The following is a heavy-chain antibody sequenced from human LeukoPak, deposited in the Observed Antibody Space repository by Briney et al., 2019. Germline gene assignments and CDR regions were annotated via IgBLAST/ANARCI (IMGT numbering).Heavy chain of an antibody. J-gene: IGHJ4*02. CDR1: GYSFTSYY. Sequence: ASVKVSCKASGYSFTSYYMHWVRQAPGQGLEWMGWISAYNGNTNYAQKLQGRVTMTTDTSTSTAYMELRSLRSDDTAVYYCARGRYGDTPLFDIWGQGTLVTVSS. D-gene: IGHD4-17*01. V-gene: IGHV1-18*04. CDR3: ARGRYGDTPLFDI. CDR2: ISAYNGNT.